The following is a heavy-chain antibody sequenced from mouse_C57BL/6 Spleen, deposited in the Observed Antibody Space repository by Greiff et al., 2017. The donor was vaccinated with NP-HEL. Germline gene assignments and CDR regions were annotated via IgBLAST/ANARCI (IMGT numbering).Heavy chain of an antibody. V-gene: IGHV5-17*01. Sequence: EVQRVESGGGLVKPGGSLKLSCAASGFTFSDYGMHWVRQAPEKGLEWVAYISSGSSTIYYADTVKGRFTISRDNAKNTLFLQMTSLRSEDTAMYYCATNYGSSPFAYWGQGTLVTVSA. CDR3: ATNYGSSPFAY. CDR2: ISSGSSTI. J-gene: IGHJ3*01. D-gene: IGHD1-1*01. CDR1: GFTFSDYG.